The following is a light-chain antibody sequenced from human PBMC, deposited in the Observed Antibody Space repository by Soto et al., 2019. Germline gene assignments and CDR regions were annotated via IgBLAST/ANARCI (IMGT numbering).Light chain of an antibody. CDR3: CSYAGSYTHV. Sequence: QSALTQPASVSGSPGQSITISCTGTSSDVGGYNYVSWYQQHPGKAPKLIIYDVTKRPSGVPDRFSGSKSGNTASLTISGLQAEDEADYYCCSYAGSYTHVFGTGTKLTVL. J-gene: IGLJ1*01. V-gene: IGLV2-11*01. CDR2: DVT. CDR1: SSDVGGYNY.